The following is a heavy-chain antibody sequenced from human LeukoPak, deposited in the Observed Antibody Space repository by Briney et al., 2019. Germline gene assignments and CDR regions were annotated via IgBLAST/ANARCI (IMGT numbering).Heavy chain of an antibody. CDR3: VRGKKPGWDMSYFDY. V-gene: IGHV3-21*01. CDR2: ISTSSAYI. J-gene: IGHJ4*02. Sequence: PGGSLRLSCEGSSITFNNFVMGWVRQPSGKGLEWVSSISTSSAYIFYADSLKGRFTISRDNAKTSLYLQMNSLRAEDTAVYYCVRGKKPGWDMSYFDYWGQGILVTVSS. D-gene: IGHD1-26*01. CDR1: SITFNNFV.